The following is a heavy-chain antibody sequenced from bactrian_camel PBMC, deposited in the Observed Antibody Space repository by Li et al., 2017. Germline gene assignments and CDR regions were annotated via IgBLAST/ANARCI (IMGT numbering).Heavy chain of an antibody. J-gene: IGHJ4*01. V-gene: IGHV3S9*01. D-gene: IGHD1*01. CDR1: GSAIRSNC. Sequence: HVQLVESGQVGGSLRLSCAASGSAIRSNCMGWFRQRPGKEREGVAGIEADGYTTYTHSVKGRFTISEDTAENTLFLQMNSLKPEDTAMYYCAARDSYCLSHHSSFPYWGQGTQVTVS. CDR3: AARDSYCLSHHSSFPY. CDR2: IEADGYT.